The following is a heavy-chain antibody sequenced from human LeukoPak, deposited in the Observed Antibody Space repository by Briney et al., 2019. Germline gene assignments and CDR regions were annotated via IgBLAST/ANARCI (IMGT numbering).Heavy chain of an antibody. Sequence: ASVKVSCKASGYTFTSYGISWVRQAPGQGLERMGWISAYNGNTNYAQKLQGRVTMTTDTSTSTAYMELRSLRSDDTAVYYCARVEDIVVVPAAMDYWGQGTLVTVSS. J-gene: IGHJ4*02. D-gene: IGHD2-2*01. V-gene: IGHV1-18*01. CDR3: ARVEDIVVVPAAMDY. CDR1: GYTFTSYG. CDR2: ISAYNGNT.